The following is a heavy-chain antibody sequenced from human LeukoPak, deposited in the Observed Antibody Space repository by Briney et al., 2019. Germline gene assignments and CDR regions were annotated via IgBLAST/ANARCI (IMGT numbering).Heavy chain of an antibody. Sequence: PGGSLRLSCAASGFTFSSYEMNWVRQAPGKGLEWVSYISSSGSTIYYADSVKGRFTISRDNAKNSLYLHMNSLRAEDTAVYYCARGRTVTAYNWFDPWGQGTLVTVSS. D-gene: IGHD4-11*01. J-gene: IGHJ5*02. CDR3: ARGRTVTAYNWFDP. CDR2: ISSSGSTI. CDR1: GFTFSSYE. V-gene: IGHV3-48*03.